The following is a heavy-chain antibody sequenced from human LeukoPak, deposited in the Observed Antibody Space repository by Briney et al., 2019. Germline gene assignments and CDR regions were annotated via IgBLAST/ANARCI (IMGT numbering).Heavy chain of an antibody. D-gene: IGHD2-15*01. CDR1: GGSFSGHY. V-gene: IGHV4-34*01. J-gene: IGHJ4*02. Sequence: SETLPLTCAVYGGSFSGHYWSWIRQPPGKGLEWIGEINHSGSTNYNPSLKSRVTISVDTSKNQFALKLRSVTAADTAVYYCARGVVAAPQTFDYWGQGTLVTVSS. CDR2: INHSGST. CDR3: ARGVVAAPQTFDY.